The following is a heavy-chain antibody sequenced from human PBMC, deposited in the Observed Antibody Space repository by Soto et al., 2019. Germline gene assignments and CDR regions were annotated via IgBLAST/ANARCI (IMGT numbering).Heavy chain of an antibody. D-gene: IGHD2-2*01. CDR1: GYTLNELS. CDR2: FDPEDGET. CDR3: ATFKRKYQLLPY. J-gene: IGHJ4*02. Sequence: GASVKVSCKVSGYTLNELSMHWVRQAPGKGLEWMGGFDPEDGETIYAQKFQGRVTMTEDTSTDTAYMELSSLRSEDTAVYYCATFKRKYQLLPYWGQGTLVTVSS. V-gene: IGHV1-24*01.